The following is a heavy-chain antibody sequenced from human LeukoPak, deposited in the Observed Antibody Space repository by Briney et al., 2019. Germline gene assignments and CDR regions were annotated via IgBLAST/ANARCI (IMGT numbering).Heavy chain of an antibody. D-gene: IGHD3-22*01. Sequence: SQTLSLTSAISGDSVSSNSAAWNWIRQSPSRGLEWLGRTYYRSKWYYDYAVSVKSRITINPDTSKNQFSLQLNSVTPEYSAVYYWLRFYYATSGHGGFDIWGQGTMVTVSS. V-gene: IGHV6-1*01. CDR1: GDSVSSNSAA. CDR2: TYYRSKWYY. CDR3: LRFYYATSGHGGFDI. J-gene: IGHJ3*02.